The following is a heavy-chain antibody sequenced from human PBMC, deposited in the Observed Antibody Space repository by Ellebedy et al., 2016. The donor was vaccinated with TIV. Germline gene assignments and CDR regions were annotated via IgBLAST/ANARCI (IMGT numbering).Heavy chain of an antibody. CDR3: VKDLLWFSEGDWFDP. CDR2: ISSNGGST. Sequence: GGSLRLXCSASGFTFSSYAMHWVRQAPGKGLEYVSAISSNGGSTYYADSVKGRFTISRDNSKNTLYLQMSSLRAEDTAVYYCVKDLLWFSEGDWFDPWGQGTLVTVSS. D-gene: IGHD3-10*01. V-gene: IGHV3-64D*06. CDR1: GFTFSSYA. J-gene: IGHJ5*02.